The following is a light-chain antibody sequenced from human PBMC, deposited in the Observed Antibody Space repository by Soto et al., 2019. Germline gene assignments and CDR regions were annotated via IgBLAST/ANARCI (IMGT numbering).Light chain of an antibody. CDR3: GTWDSSLSAGV. V-gene: IGLV1-51*01. Sequence: QSVLTQPPSVSAAPGQKVTISCSGSSSNIGNNYVSWYQQLPGTAPKLLIYDNNKRPSGIPDRLSGSKSGTSATLGITGLQTVDEADYYCGTWDSSLSAGVLGGGTKLTVL. CDR2: DNN. J-gene: IGLJ2*01. CDR1: SSNIGNNY.